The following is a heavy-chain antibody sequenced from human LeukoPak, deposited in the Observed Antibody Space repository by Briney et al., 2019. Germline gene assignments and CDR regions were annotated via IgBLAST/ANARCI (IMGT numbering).Heavy chain of an antibody. CDR3: ARVPYDYVWGSYGGDYYFDY. CDR2: ISSSGSTI. CDR1: GFTFSSYE. V-gene: IGHV3-48*03. D-gene: IGHD3-16*01. J-gene: IGHJ4*02. Sequence: GGSLRLSCAASGFTFSSYEMNWVRRAPGKGLEWVSYISSSGSTIYYADSVKGRFTISRDNAKNSLYLQVNSLRAEDTAVYYCARVPYDYVWGSYGGDYYFDYWGQGTLVTVSS.